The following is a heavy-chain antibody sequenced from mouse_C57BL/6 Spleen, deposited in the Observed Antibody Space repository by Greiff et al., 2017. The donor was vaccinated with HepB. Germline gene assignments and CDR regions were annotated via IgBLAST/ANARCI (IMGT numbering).Heavy chain of an antibody. CDR2: IHPNSGST. D-gene: IGHD2-3*01. Sequence: VQLQQPGAELVKPGASVKLSCKASGYTFTSYWMHWVKQRPGQGLEWIGMIHPNSGSTNYNEKFKSKATLTVDKSSSTAYMQLSSLTSEDSAVYYCAREGEGDGYYDYAMDYWGQGTAVTVSS. J-gene: IGHJ4*01. CDR1: GYTFTSYW. V-gene: IGHV1-64*01. CDR3: AREGEGDGYYDYAMDY.